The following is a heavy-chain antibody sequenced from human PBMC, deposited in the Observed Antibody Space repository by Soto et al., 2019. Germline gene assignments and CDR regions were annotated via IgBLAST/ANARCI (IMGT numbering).Heavy chain of an antibody. D-gene: IGHD3-10*01. CDR3: ARTHYGSGSYPPHYYYYMDV. Sequence: PSEILSLTCSVSGASISTSSDFWGWIRQPPGKGLEWIGNVYHSGSTRHNPSLKSRVTIFVDTSKNQFSLKLSSVTAADTAVYYCARTHYGSGSYPPHYYYYMDVWGKGTTVTVSS. CDR2: VYHSGST. CDR1: GASISTSSDF. V-gene: IGHV4-39*01. J-gene: IGHJ6*03.